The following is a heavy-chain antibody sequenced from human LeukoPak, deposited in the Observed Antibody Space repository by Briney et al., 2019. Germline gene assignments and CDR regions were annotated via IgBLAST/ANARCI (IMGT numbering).Heavy chain of an antibody. CDR2: ISGSGGST. CDR3: AKAKGRAGSSGYYLKS. J-gene: IGHJ5*02. Sequence: GGSLRLSCAASGFTFSSYAMSWVRQAPGKGLEWVSAISGSGGSTYYADSVKRRFTISRDNSKNTLYLQMNSLRAEDTAVYYCAKAKGRAGSSGYYLKSWGQGTLVTVSS. CDR1: GFTFSSYA. D-gene: IGHD3-22*01. V-gene: IGHV3-23*01.